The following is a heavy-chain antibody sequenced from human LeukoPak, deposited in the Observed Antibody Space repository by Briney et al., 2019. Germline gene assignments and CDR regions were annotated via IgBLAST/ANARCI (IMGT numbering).Heavy chain of an antibody. CDR2: IYHSGST. CDR1: GGSVSSGSYY. J-gene: IGHJ3*02. D-gene: IGHD6-19*01. V-gene: IGHV4-39*07. CDR3: GGSGWYVGAFDI. Sequence: PSETLSLTCTVSGGSVSSGSYYWSWIRQPPGKGLEWIGEIYHSGSTNYNPSLKSRVTISVDKSKNQFSLKLSSVTAADTAVYYCGGSGWYVGAFDIWGQGTMVTVSS.